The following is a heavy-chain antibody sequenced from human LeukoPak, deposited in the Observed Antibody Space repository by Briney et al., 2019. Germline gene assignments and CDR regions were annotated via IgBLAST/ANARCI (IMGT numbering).Heavy chain of an antibody. CDR1: GGSISSYY. CDR2: MHYSGTT. Sequence: PSETLSLTCTVSGGSISSYYWSWIRQPPGKGLEWLGYMHYSGTTNYNPALKSRVIISVDTSKNQFSLKLSSVTAADTAVYYCAATDIAAAGTWLDPRGQGTLVTVSS. V-gene: IGHV4-59*01. D-gene: IGHD6-13*01. CDR3: AATDIAAAGTWLDP. J-gene: IGHJ5*02.